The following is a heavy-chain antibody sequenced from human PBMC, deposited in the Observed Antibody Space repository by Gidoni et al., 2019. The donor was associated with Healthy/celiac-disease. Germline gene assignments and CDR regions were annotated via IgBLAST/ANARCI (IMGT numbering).Heavy chain of an antibody. CDR3: ANAATIFGVRPLFAVANYYYYGMDV. V-gene: IGHV3-23*04. CDR1: GFIFSSSA. CDR2: ISGSGGST. J-gene: IGHJ6*02. D-gene: IGHD3-3*01. Sequence: EVQLVESGGGLVQPGGSLRLSCEAPGFIFSSSAMSWVRQAPGKGLEWVAAISGSGGSTYYADSVKGRFTISRDNSKNTLYLQMNSLRAEDTAVYYCANAATIFGVRPLFAVANYYYYGMDVWGQGTTVTVSS.